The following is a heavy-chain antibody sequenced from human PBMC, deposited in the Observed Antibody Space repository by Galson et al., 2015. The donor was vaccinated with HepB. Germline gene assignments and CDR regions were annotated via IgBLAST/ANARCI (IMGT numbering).Heavy chain of an antibody. Sequence: SVKVSCKASGYTFTGYYMHWVRQAPGQGLEWMGWISAYNGNTNYAQKLQGRVTMTTDTSTSTAYMELRSLRSDDTAVYYCSRMSPGAFDIWGQGTMVTVSS. J-gene: IGHJ3*02. CDR2: ISAYNGNT. V-gene: IGHV1-18*04. CDR1: GYTFTGYY. CDR3: SRMSPGAFDI.